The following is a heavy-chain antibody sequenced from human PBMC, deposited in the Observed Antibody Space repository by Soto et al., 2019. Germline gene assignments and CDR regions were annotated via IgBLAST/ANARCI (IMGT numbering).Heavy chain of an antibody. Sequence: SVKVSCKASAGAFSSYAISWVRQAPGQGLEWMGGIIPIFGTANYAQKFEGRLTMTADESTSTAYMELSSLRSEDTAVYYCFSFWFGELQEFEHWGQGTRVTVPS. D-gene: IGHD3-10*01. V-gene: IGHV1-69*13. J-gene: IGHJ4*02. CDR3: FSFWFGELQEFEH. CDR1: AGAFSSYA. CDR2: IIPIFGTA.